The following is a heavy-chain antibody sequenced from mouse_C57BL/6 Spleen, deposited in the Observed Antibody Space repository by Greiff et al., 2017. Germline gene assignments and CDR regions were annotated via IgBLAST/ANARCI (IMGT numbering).Heavy chain of an antibody. Sequence: VKLQQSGAELARPGASVKLSCKASGYTFTSYGISWVKQRTGQGLEWIGEIYPRSGNTYYNEKFKGKATLTADQSSSTAYMELRSLTSEDSAVYFCARWTTVVATVDYWGQGTTLTVSS. V-gene: IGHV1-81*01. D-gene: IGHD1-1*01. CDR1: GYTFTSYG. CDR2: IYPRSGNT. CDR3: ARWTTVVATVDY. J-gene: IGHJ2*01.